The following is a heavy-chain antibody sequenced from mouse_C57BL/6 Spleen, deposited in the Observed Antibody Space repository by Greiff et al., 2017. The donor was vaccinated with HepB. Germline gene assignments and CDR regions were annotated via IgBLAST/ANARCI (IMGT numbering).Heavy chain of an antibody. J-gene: IGHJ2*01. CDR1: GYTFTSYW. CDR2: IYPGSGST. CDR3: AREKDYEYDKGGFDY. V-gene: IGHV1-55*01. D-gene: IGHD2-4*01. Sequence: QVQLQQPGAELVKPGASVKMSCKASGYTFTSYWITWVKQRPGQGLEWIGDIYPGSGSTNYNEKFKSKATLTVDTSSSTAYMQLSSLTSEDSAVYYCAREKDYEYDKGGFDYWGQGTTLTVSS.